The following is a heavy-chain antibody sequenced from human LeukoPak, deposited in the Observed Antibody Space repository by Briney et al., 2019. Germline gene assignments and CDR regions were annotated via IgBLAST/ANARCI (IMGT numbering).Heavy chain of an antibody. J-gene: IGHJ4*02. Sequence: GGSLRHSFAVSGLTFSIYEMNWVRPAPGKGRERVSYISSSGSTIYSADSVKGRFTISRDNAKNSLYLQMNSLRAEDTAVYYCARYSSGWRYFDYWGQGTLVTVSS. CDR1: GLTFSIYE. D-gene: IGHD6-19*01. CDR2: ISSSGSTI. CDR3: ARYSSGWRYFDY. V-gene: IGHV3-48*03.